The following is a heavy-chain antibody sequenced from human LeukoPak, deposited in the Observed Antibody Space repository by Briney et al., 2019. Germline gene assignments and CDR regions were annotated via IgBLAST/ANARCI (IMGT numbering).Heavy chain of an antibody. J-gene: IGHJ3*02. CDR2: INHSGRT. V-gene: IGHV4-34*01. CDR1: GGSFSGYY. CDR3: ARAALGYCSGGSCRNDAFDI. Sequence: PSETLSLTCAVYGGSFSGYYWSWTRQPPGKGLEWIGEINHSGRTNYNPSLKSRVTISVDTTKNQFSLKLSSVTAADTAVYYCARAALGYCSGGSCRNDAFDIWGQGTMVTVSS. D-gene: IGHD2-15*01.